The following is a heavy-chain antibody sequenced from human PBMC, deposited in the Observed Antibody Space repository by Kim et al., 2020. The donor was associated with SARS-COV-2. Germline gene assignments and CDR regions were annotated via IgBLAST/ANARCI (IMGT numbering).Heavy chain of an antibody. CDR3: ARAGYSGYDLLAFDI. Sequence: PSLKSRVTISVDTSKNQFSLKLSSVTAADTAVYYCARAGYSGYDLLAFDIWGQGTMVTVSS. D-gene: IGHD5-12*01. V-gene: IGHV4-4*09. J-gene: IGHJ3*02.